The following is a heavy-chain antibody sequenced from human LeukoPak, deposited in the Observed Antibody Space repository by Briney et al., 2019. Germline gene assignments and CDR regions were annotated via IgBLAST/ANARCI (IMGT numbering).Heavy chain of an antibody. D-gene: IGHD4-17*01. J-gene: IGHJ4*02. V-gene: IGHV5-51*01. CDR1: GYTFTNYW. Sequence: GESLKISCKGSGYTFTNYWIGWVRQMPGKGLEFMGIIYPGDSDTRYSPSFQGQVTISVDKSINTAYLQWSSLKASDTAMYYCARAPGSAVTTPFDYWGQGTLVTVSS. CDR2: IYPGDSDT. CDR3: ARAPGSAVTTPFDY.